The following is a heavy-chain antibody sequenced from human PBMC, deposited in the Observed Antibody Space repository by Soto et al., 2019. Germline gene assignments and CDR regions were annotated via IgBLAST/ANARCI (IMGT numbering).Heavy chain of an antibody. CDR3: ARRERAAGTDWWFDP. J-gene: IGHJ5*02. D-gene: IGHD6-13*01. CDR1: GGSISSRSFH. CDR2: IYYSGST. Sequence: LQPLSLTCSVSGGSISSRSFHWGWIRQPPGKGLEWLGSIYYSGSTYYSPSLKSRVTISVDTSNNQFSLKLSSVTAADTAVYYCARRERAAGTDWWFDPWGQGTLVTVSS. V-gene: IGHV4-39*01.